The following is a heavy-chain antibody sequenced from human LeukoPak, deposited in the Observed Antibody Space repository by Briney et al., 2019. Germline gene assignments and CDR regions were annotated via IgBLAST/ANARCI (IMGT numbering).Heavy chain of an antibody. J-gene: IGHJ4*02. Sequence: GRSLRLSCAASGFIFNNYCMHWVRQAPGKGLEWVAVISYDGTNKNYADSVKGRFTISRDSSKNTVYLQMNSLRVEDTAVYYCAKDWAPYCGGDCYFNYWGQGTLVTVSS. CDR1: GFIFNNYC. D-gene: IGHD2-21*02. V-gene: IGHV3-30*18. CDR2: ISYDGTNK. CDR3: AKDWAPYCGGDCYFNY.